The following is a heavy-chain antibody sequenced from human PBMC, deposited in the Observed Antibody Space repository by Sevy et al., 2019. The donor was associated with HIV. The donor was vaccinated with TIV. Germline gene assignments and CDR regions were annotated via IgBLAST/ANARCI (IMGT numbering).Heavy chain of an antibody. CDR2: ISLNGNHE. J-gene: IGHJ4*02. CDR1: GFTFTNFP. V-gene: IGHV3-30-3*01. CDR3: VRTAGLTGSYEY. D-gene: IGHD3-9*01. Sequence: GGSLRLSCAASGFTFTNFPMHWVRQAPGRGLEWVAIISLNGNHEFYADSVKGRFTSSRDNSKCTWYLQMNSLRREDTAVYYCVRTAGLTGSYEYWGQGTQVTVSS.